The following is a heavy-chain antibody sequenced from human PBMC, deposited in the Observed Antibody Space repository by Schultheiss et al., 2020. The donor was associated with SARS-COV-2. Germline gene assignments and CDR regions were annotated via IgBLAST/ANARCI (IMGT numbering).Heavy chain of an antibody. V-gene: IGHV4-39*01. CDR1: GGSISSGGYY. D-gene: IGHD6-19*01. CDR2: IYYSGST. CDR3: ARHLRDSSGWVDY. J-gene: IGHJ4*02. Sequence: SETLSLTCTVSGGSISSGGYYWGWIRQPPGKGLEWIGSIYYSGSTYYNPSLKSRVTISVDTSKNQFSLKLSSVTAADTAVYYCARHLRDSSGWVDYWGQGTLVTVSS.